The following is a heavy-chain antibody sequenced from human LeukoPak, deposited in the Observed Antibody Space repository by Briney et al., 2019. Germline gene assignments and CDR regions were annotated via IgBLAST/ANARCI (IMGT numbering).Heavy chain of an antibody. CDR1: GFTFSNYA. J-gene: IGHJ4*02. D-gene: IGHD5-12*01. V-gene: IGHV3-23*01. CDR3: AKPSETEWARLPVAY. CDR2: ISGSGGGA. Sequence: GGSLRLSCAASGFTFSNYAMNWVRQAPGKGLEWVSVISGSGGGAYYADSVKGRFTISRDNSKNALYLQMNSLRAEDTAVYYCAKPSETEWARLPVAYWGQGTLVTVSS.